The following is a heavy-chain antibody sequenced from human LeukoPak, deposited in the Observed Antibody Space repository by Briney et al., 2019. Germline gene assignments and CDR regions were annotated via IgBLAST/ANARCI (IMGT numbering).Heavy chain of an antibody. CDR3: ARDRPELGLDY. J-gene: IGHJ4*02. CDR2: IYSGGST. CDR1: GFTVSSNY. D-gene: IGHD1-14*01. V-gene: IGHV3-66*02. Sequence: GGSLRLSCAASGFTVSSNYMSWVRQAPGKGLEWVSVIYSGGSTYYADSVKGRFTISRDSSKNTLYLQMNSLRAEDTAVYYCARDRPELGLDYWGQGTLVTVSS.